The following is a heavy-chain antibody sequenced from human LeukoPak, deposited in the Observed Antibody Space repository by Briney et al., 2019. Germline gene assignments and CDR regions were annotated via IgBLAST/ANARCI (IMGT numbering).Heavy chain of an antibody. D-gene: IGHD3-3*01. CDR1: GGSISGYY. J-gene: IGHJ6*03. Sequence: SETLSLTCTVSGGSISGYYWSWIRQPAGKGLEWIGRIYSSGSTNYNPSLKSRATMSVDTSKNQFSLKLSSVTAADTAVYYCARVVVFGVVSSDYYYYYMDVWGKGTTVTVSS. V-gene: IGHV4-4*07. CDR2: IYSSGST. CDR3: ARVVVFGVVSSDYYYYYMDV.